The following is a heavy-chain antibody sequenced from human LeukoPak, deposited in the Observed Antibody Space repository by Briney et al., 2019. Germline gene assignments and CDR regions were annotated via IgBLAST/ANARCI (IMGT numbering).Heavy chain of an antibody. D-gene: IGHD7-27*01. CDR3: AIGPPSAPGVLDV. J-gene: IGHJ6*04. CDR1: GGSFSGNY. CDR2: ITHIGST. Sequence: PSETLSLTCAVYGGSFSGNYWSWIRQPPGKGLEGIGEITHIGSTNYNPSLKSRVTISQDTSKNQFSLKLSSVTAADTAVYYCAIGPPSAPGVLDVWGKGTTVTISS. V-gene: IGHV4-34*01.